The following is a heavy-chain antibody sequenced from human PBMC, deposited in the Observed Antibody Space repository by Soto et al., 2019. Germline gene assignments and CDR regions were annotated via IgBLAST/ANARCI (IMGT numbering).Heavy chain of an antibody. D-gene: IGHD2-15*01. CDR3: ARGIGYCSGGSCYSYYGMDV. V-gene: IGHV4-34*01. CDR2: INHSGST. CDR1: GGSFSGYY. Sequence: LSLTCAVYGGSFSGYYWSWIRQPPGKGLEWIGEINHSGSTNYNPSLKSRVTISVDTSKNQFSLKLSSVTAADTAVYYCARGIGYCSGGSCYSYYGMDVWGQGTTVTVSS. J-gene: IGHJ6*02.